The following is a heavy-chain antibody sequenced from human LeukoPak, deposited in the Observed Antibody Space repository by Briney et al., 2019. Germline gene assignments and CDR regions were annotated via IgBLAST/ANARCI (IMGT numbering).Heavy chain of an antibody. Sequence: PGGSLRLSCAASGFTFSDYYMSWIRQAPGKGLEWASYISSSGSTIYYADSVKGRFTISRNNAKNSLYLQMNSLRAEDTAVYYCAREWASGGSGYYYYNYMDVWGKGTTVTVSS. CDR2: ISSSGSTI. V-gene: IGHV3-11*04. D-gene: IGHD2-15*01. CDR1: GFTFSDYY. CDR3: AREWASGGSGYYYYNYMDV. J-gene: IGHJ6*03.